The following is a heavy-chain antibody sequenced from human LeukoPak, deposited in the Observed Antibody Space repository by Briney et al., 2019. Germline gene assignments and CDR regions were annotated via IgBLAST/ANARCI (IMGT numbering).Heavy chain of an antibody. V-gene: IGHV1-2*02. CDR3: ARDPATTYYYNP. J-gene: IGHJ4*02. D-gene: IGHD3-10*01. CDR1: GYTFTDYY. CDR2: INPNSGGT. Sequence: ASVKVSCKASGYTFTDYYIHWVRQAPGQGLEWMGWINPNSGGTNYAQKFQGRVTMTRDTSISTVYLELSSLRADDTAVYYCARDPATTYYYNPWGQGTLVTVSS.